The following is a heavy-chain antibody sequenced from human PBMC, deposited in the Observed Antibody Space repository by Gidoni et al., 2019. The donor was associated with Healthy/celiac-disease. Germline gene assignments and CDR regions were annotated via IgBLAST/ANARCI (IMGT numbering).Heavy chain of an antibody. Sequence: QLPLQESGPGLVKPSETLSLTCTVSGGSISSSSYYWGWIRQPPGKGLEWIGSIYYSGSTYYNPSLKSRVTISVDTSKNQFSLKLSSVTAADTAVYYCARQGDYYYGMDVWGQGTTVTVSS. CDR2: IYYSGST. CDR1: GGSISSSSYY. CDR3: ARQGDYYYGMDV. J-gene: IGHJ6*02. V-gene: IGHV4-39*01. D-gene: IGHD3-16*01.